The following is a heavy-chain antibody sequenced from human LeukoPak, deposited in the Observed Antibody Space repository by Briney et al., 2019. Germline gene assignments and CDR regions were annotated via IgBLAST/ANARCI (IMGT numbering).Heavy chain of an antibody. D-gene: IGHD3-10*01. V-gene: IGHV1-8*01. CDR3: ARGPKTMVRGNPDY. CDR1: GYIFTSYG. J-gene: IGHJ4*02. Sequence: ASVKVSCKTSGYIFTSYGINWVRQATGQGLEWMGWMNPSGNTGYAQNFQGRVTMTWNTSITTAYMELSSLRAEDTAVYYCARGPKTMVRGNPDYWGQGTLVTVSS. CDR2: MNPSGNT.